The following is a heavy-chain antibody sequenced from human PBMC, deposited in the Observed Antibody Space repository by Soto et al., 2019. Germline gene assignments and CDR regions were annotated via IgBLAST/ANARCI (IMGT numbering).Heavy chain of an antibody. CDR3: ASGSSRRRGYFGHIRYYYVMYA. CDR1: GYTFTSYD. D-gene: IGHD3-9*01. Sequence: ASVQVSCTASGYTFTSYDINWVRQATGQGLEWMGWMNPNSGNTGYAQKFQGRVTMTRNTSISTAYMELSSLRSEDTAVYYCASGSSRRRGYFGHIRYYYVMYAWGQGTTVTVYS. CDR2: MNPNSGNT. J-gene: IGHJ6*02. V-gene: IGHV1-8*01.